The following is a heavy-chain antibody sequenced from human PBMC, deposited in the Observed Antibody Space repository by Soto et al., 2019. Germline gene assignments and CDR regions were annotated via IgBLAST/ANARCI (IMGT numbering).Heavy chain of an antibody. D-gene: IGHD6-13*01. V-gene: IGHV3-21*01. CDR2: ISSNSAYI. CDR3: TRDASRDSSARGWFDP. Sequence: GGSLRLSCAASGFTFRSFTMNWVRQAPGKGLEWVSTISSNSAYIYYTDALRGRFTISRDNAKNLLHLQMNSLRAEDTAVYYCTRDASRDSSARGWFDPWGPGTLVTVSS. CDR1: GFTFRSFT. J-gene: IGHJ5*02.